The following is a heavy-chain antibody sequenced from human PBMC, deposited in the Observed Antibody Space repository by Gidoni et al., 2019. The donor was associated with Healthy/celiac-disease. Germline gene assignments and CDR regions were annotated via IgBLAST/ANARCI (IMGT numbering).Heavy chain of an antibody. V-gene: IGHV3-30*04. CDR1: GFTFSSYA. CDR2: ISYDGSNK. CDR3: ARAPNFLFDY. J-gene: IGHJ4*02. Sequence: QVQLVESGCGVVQPGWSVRLPCPAPGFTFSSYAMHWLRQAPGKGLEWVAVISYDGSNKYYADSVKGRFTISRDNSKNTLYLQMNSRRAEDTAVYYCARAPNFLFDYWGQGTLVTVSS.